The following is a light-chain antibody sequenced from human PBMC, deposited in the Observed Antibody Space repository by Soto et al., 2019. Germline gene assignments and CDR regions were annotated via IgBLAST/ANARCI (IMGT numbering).Light chain of an antibody. Sequence: DIQMTQSPSSLSASVGDRDTMICQASHDINNYLNWYQQKPGKAPKLLIYDSSNLEIGVPSRFSGSGYGTRFSFTISSLQPEDIATYYCQQFDNLPFTFGQGTRLEIK. V-gene: IGKV1-33*01. CDR1: HDINNY. J-gene: IGKJ5*01. CDR3: QQFDNLPFT. CDR2: DSS.